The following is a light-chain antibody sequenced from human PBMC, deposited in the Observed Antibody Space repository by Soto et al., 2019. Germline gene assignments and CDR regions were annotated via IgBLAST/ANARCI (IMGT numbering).Light chain of an antibody. CDR2: RNN. Sequence: QPVLTQPPSASGTPGQRVTISCSGSSSKIGSNYVYWYQQLPGTAPKLLIYRNNQRPSGVPDRFSGSKSGTSASLAISGLRSEDEADYYCAAWDDSLSGYVVFGGGTKLTVL. CDR3: AAWDDSLSGYVV. J-gene: IGLJ2*01. V-gene: IGLV1-47*01. CDR1: SSKIGSNY.